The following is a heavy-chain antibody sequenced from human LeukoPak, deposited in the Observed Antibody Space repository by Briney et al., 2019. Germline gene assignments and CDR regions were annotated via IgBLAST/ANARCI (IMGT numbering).Heavy chain of an antibody. CDR2: FDPEDGET. D-gene: IGHD5-24*01. J-gene: IGHJ4*02. Sequence: ASVKVSCKVSGYTLTELSMHWVRQAPGKGLEWMGGFDPEDGETIYAQKFQGRVTMTEDTSTDTAYMELSRLRSDDTAVYYCATEGGDGYNLDSWGQGTLVTVSS. CDR3: ATEGGDGYNLDS. CDR1: GYTLTELS. V-gene: IGHV1-24*01.